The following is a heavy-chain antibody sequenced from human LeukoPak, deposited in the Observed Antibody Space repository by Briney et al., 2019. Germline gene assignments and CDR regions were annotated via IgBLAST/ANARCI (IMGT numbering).Heavy chain of an antibody. CDR2: ISYDGSTK. V-gene: IGHV3-30*18. D-gene: IGHD3-10*01. CDR3: AKSEMWGSGKVPTPSDF. CDR1: GFTFSTYG. Sequence: PGGSLRLSCAASGFTFSTYGMHRVRQAPGKGLEWVAVISYDGSTKFYADSVNGRFTISRDNSKNTLYLQMNSLRVEDTAVYYCAKSEMWGSGKVPTPSDFWGQGTLVTVSS. J-gene: IGHJ4*02.